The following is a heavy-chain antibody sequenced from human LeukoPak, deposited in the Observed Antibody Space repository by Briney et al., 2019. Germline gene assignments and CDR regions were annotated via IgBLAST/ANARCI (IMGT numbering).Heavy chain of an antibody. Sequence: SETLSLTCTVSGGSVSSGSYYWSWIRQPPGKGLEWIGYIYYSGSTNYNPSLKSRVTISVDTSKNQFSLKLSSVTAADTAVYYCARAETYYDFWSGYYHHYNWFDPWGQGTLVTVSS. CDR1: GGSVSSGSYY. J-gene: IGHJ5*02. CDR2: IYYSGST. D-gene: IGHD3-3*01. V-gene: IGHV4-61*01. CDR3: ARAETYYDFWSGYYHHYNWFDP.